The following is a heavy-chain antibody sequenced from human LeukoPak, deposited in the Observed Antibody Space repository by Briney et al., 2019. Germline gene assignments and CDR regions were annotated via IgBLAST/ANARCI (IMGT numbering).Heavy chain of an antibody. CDR1: GGNFSSYA. CDR3: ARERCSGGSCYFDY. D-gene: IGHD2-15*01. CDR2: IIPIFGTA. V-gene: IGHV1-69*13. Sequence: SVKVSCKASGGNFSSYAISWVRQAPGQGLEWMGGIIPIFGTANYAQKFQGRVTITADESTSTAYMELSSLRSEDTAVYYCARERCSGGSCYFDYWGQGTLVTVSS. J-gene: IGHJ4*02.